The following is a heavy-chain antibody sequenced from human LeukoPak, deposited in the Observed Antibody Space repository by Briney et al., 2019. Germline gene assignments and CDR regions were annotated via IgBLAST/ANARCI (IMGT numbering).Heavy chain of an antibody. V-gene: IGHV4-59*01. CDR1: GGSISSYY. CDR3: ARDRRDSSGYYVDY. Sequence: SETLSLTCTVSGGSISSYYWSWIRQPPGKGLEWIGHIYYSGSTHYNPSLKSRVTISVDTSKNQFSLKLSSVTAADTAVYYCARDRRDSSGYYVDYWGQGTLVTVSS. D-gene: IGHD3-22*01. CDR2: IYYSGST. J-gene: IGHJ4*02.